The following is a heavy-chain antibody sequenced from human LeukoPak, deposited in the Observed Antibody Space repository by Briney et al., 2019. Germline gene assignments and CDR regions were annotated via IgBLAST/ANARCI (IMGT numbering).Heavy chain of an antibody. Sequence: SETLSLTCTVSGGSISTYYWSWIRQPAGKGLEWIGRIYTNENTNYNPSPRSRVTMSVDTSKNQFSLKLSSVTTADTAVYYCARAAAAAGGQYFDYWGQGTLVGVSS. V-gene: IGHV4-4*07. D-gene: IGHD6-13*01. CDR2: IYTNENT. J-gene: IGHJ4*02. CDR1: GGSISTYY. CDR3: ARAAAAAGGQYFDY.